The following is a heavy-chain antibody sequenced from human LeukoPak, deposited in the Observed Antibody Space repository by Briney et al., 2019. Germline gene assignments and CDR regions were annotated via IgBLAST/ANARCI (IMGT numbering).Heavy chain of an antibody. CDR2: INHSGST. J-gene: IGHJ4*02. D-gene: IGHD3-3*01. V-gene: IGHV4-34*01. CDR3: ARSGYYDFWSGYYATFDY. Sequence: SETLSLTCAVYGGSFSGYYWSWIRQPPGKGLEWIGEINHSGSTNYNPSLKSRVTISVDTSKNQFSLKLSSVTAADTAVYYCARSGYYDFWSGYYATFDYWGQGTLVTVSS. CDR1: GGSFSGYY.